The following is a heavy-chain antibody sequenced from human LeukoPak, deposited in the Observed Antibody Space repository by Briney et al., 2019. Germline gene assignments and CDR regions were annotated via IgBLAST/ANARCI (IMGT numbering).Heavy chain of an antibody. CDR1: GGSISSSNW. D-gene: IGHD3-10*01. J-gene: IGHJ4*02. CDR2: IYHSGST. V-gene: IGHV4-4*02. CDR3: ARRAAMVRGVINY. Sequence: SETLSLTCAVSGGSISSSNWWSWVRQPPGKGLEWIGEIYHSGSTNYNPSLKSRVTISVDKSKNQFSLKLSSVTAADTAVYYCARRAAMVRGVINYWGQGTLVTVSS.